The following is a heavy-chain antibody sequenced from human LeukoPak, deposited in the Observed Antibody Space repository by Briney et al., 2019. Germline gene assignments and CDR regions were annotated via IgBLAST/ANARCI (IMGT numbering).Heavy chain of an antibody. V-gene: IGHV4-59*08. CDR2: IYYNGFT. D-gene: IGHD6-13*01. CDR3: ATAIAAADPVIDY. Sequence: SETLSLTCTVSGGSISSHYWSWIRQPPGKGLEWIGYIYYNGFTTYNPSLKSRVTISVDTSKNQFSLKLSSVTAADTAVYYCATAIAAADPVIDYWGQGTLVTVSS. J-gene: IGHJ4*02. CDR1: GGSISSHY.